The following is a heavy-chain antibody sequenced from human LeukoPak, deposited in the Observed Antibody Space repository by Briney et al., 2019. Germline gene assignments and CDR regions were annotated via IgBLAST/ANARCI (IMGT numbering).Heavy chain of an antibody. Sequence: PGGSLRLSCAASGFTFSSYGMHWVRQAPGKGLEWVAVISYDGSNKYYADSVKGRFTISRDNSKNTLYLQMNSLRAEDTAVYYCAKSDIVVVRIYYYYGMDVWGQGTTVTASS. D-gene: IGHD2-2*01. CDR2: ISYDGSNK. CDR3: AKSDIVVVRIYYYYGMDV. V-gene: IGHV3-30*18. J-gene: IGHJ6*02. CDR1: GFTFSSYG.